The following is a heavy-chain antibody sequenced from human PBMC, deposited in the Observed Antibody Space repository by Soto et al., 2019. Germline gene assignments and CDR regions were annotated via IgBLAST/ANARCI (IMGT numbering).Heavy chain of an antibody. CDR2: IYYSGST. CDR3: ARGGAYSSSSELDY. V-gene: IGHV4-31*03. Sequence: SETLSLTCTVSGGSISSGGYYWSWIRQHPGKGLEWIGYIYYSGSTYYNPSLKSRVTISVDTSKNQFSLKLSSVTAADTAVYYCARGGAYSSSSELDYWGQGTLVTVSS. D-gene: IGHD6-6*01. CDR1: GGSISSGGYY. J-gene: IGHJ4*02.